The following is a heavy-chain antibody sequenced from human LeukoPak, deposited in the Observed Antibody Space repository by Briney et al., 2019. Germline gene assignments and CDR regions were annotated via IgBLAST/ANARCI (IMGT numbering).Heavy chain of an antibody. Sequence: SETLSPTCAVYGGTFRGYYWSWIRQPPGKGLEWIGEIHYTGATNYKPSLKSRVTISGDPSKDQVSLRVSSVTAADTAVYYCGRGVLGPYYFDLWGRGTLVTVSS. CDR3: GRGVLGPYYFDL. J-gene: IGHJ2*01. V-gene: IGHV4-34*01. D-gene: IGHD7-27*01. CDR2: IHYTGAT. CDR1: GGTFRGYY.